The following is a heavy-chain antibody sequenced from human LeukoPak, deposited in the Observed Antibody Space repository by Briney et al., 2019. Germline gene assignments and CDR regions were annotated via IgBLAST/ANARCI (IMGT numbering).Heavy chain of an antibody. CDR3: ARNPPGIAAAGRSWFDP. D-gene: IGHD6-13*01. CDR2: INPNSGGT. J-gene: IGHJ5*02. V-gene: IGHV1-2*02. CDR1: GYTFTGYY. Sequence: ASVEVSCKASGYTFTGYYMHWVRQAPGQGLEWMGWINPNSGGTNYAQKFQGRVTMTRDTSISTAYMELSRLRSDDTAVYYCARNPPGIAAAGRSWFDPWGQGTLVTVSS.